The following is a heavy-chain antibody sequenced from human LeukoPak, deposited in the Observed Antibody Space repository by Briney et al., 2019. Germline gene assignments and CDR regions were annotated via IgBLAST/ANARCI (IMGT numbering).Heavy chain of an antibody. CDR2: IISDGSTT. D-gene: IGHD6-6*01. J-gene: IGHJ5*02. CDR1: GFTFSTYW. Sequence: PGGSLRLSCAASGFTFSTYWMHWVRQAPGKGLVWVSRIISDGSTTIYADSVKGRFTISRDNSKNTLYLQMNSLRAEDTAVYYCAKDYSSSLTNWFDPWGQGTLVTVSS. V-gene: IGHV3-74*01. CDR3: AKDYSSSLTNWFDP.